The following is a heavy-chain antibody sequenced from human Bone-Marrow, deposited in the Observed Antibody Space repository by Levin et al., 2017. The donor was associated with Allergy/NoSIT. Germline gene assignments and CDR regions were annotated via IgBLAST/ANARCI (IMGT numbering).Heavy chain of an antibody. CDR2: IYYSGST. D-gene: IGHD3-9*01. CDR1: GGSISSSSYY. CDR3: ARHPPIELVYDILTGYYRGTGGFDY. J-gene: IGHJ4*02. Sequence: SQTLSLTCTVSGGSISSSSYYWGWIRQPPGKGLEWIGSIYYSGSTYYNPSLKSRVTISVDTSKNQFSLKLSSVTAADTAVYYCARHPPIELVYDILTGYYRGTGGFDYWGQGTLVTVSS. V-gene: IGHV4-39*01.